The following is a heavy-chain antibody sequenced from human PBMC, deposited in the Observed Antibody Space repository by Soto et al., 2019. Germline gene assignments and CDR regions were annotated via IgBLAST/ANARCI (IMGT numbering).Heavy chain of an antibody. CDR3: ARHTMVRAAIESYYYYGMDV. CDR2: IYYSGST. J-gene: IGHJ6*02. V-gene: IGHV4-39*01. D-gene: IGHD3-10*01. CDR1: GGSISSSSYY. Sequence: SETLSLTCTVSGGSISSSSYYWGWIRQPPGKGLEWIGSIYYSGSTYYNPSLKSRVTISVDTSKNQFSLKLSSVTAADTAVYYCARHTMVRAAIESYYYYGMDVWGQGTTVTVSS.